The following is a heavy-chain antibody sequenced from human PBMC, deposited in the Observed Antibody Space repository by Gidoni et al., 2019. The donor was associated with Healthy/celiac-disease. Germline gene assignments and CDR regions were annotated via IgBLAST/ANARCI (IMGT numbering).Heavy chain of an antibody. CDR3: AKDAPPGGDFWSGIFRYFDL. J-gene: IGHJ2*01. D-gene: IGHD3-3*01. CDR2: ISWNSGSI. V-gene: IGHV3-9*01. CDR1: GFTFSDYA. Sequence: EVQLVESGGGLVQPGRSLRLSCAASGFTFSDYAMHWVRQAPGKGLEWVSGISWNSGSIGYADSVKGRFTISRDNAKNSLYLQMNSLRAEDTALYYCAKDAPPGGDFWSGIFRYFDLWGRGTLVTVSS.